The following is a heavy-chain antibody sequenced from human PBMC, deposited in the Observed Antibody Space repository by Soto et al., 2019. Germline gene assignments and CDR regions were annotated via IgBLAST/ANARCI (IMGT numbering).Heavy chain of an antibody. CDR3: TTDYDDSSGYYYDY. CDR1: GFTFSNAW. CDR2: IKSKTDGGTT. Sequence: EVQLVESGGGLVKPGGSLRLSCAASGFTFSNAWMSWVRQAPGKGLEWVGRIKSKTDGGTTDYAAPVKGRFTISRDDSKKTLYLQMNSLKTEDTAVYYCTTDYDDSSGYYYDYWGQGTLVTVSS. D-gene: IGHD3-22*01. V-gene: IGHV3-15*01. J-gene: IGHJ4*02.